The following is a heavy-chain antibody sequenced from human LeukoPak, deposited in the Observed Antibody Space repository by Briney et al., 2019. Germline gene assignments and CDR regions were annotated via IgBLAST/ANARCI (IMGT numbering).Heavy chain of an antibody. CDR3: ARGYGETSGDY. Sequence: AGGSLRLSCAASGFTFSSYSMNWVRQAPGKGLEWVTYISSGSSTIHYADSVKGRFTISRDNAENSLYLQMDSLRDGDTAVYHCARGYGETSGDYWGQGTLVTVSS. CDR2: ISSGSSTI. CDR1: GFTFSSYS. J-gene: IGHJ4*02. V-gene: IGHV3-48*02. D-gene: IGHD5-12*01.